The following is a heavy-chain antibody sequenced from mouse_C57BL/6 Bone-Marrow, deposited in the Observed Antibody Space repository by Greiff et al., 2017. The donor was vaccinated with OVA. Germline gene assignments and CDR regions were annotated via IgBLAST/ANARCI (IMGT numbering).Heavy chain of an antibody. Sequence: DVKLQESGAELVRPGASVKLSCTASGFNIQDDYMHWVKQRPEQGLEWIGWIDPENGDTEYASKFQGKATITADTSSNTAYLQLSSLTSEDTAVYYCTTWDYAMDYWGQGTSETVSS. CDR1: GFNIQDDY. CDR2: IDPENGDT. J-gene: IGHJ4*01. V-gene: IGHV14-4*01. CDR3: TTWDYAMDY.